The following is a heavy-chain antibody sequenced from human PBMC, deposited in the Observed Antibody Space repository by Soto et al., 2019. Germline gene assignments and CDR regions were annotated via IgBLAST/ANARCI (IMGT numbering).Heavy chain of an antibody. J-gene: IGHJ4*02. Sequence: SETLSLTCTVSGGSISSSSYYWGWIRRPPGKGLEWIGSIYYSGSTYYNPSLKSRVTISVDTSKNQFSLKLSSVTAADTAVYYCARRGAKDYGDFDYLGQGTLVTVSS. CDR2: IYYSGST. V-gene: IGHV4-39*01. CDR1: GGSISSSSYY. D-gene: IGHD4-17*01. CDR3: ARRGAKDYGDFDY.